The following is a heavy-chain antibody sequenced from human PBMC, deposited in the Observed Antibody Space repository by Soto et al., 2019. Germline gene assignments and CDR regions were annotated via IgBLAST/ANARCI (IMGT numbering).Heavy chain of an antibody. CDR2: INHSGST. V-gene: IGHV4-34*01. CDR3: ARDPRLRYFDWLSSSNWFDP. CDR1: GGSFSGYY. J-gene: IGHJ5*02. D-gene: IGHD3-9*01. Sequence: SETLSLTCAVYGGSFSGYYWSWIRQPPGKGLEWIGEINHSGSTNYNPSLKSRVTISVDTPKNQFSLKLSSVTAADTAVYYCARDPRLRYFDWLSSSNWFDPWGQGTLVTVSS.